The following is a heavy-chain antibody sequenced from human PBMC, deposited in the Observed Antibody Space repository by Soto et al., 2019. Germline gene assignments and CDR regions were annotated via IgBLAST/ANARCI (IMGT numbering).Heavy chain of an antibody. CDR1: GFTFSSYA. CDR2: ISGSGGST. D-gene: IGHD3-10*01. CDR3: AKDFYGSGSYMAFDI. V-gene: IGHV3-23*01. Sequence: GGSLRLSCAASGFTFSSYAMSWVRQAPGKGLEWVSAISGSGGSTYYADSVKGRFTISRDNSKNTLYLQMNSLRAEDTDVYYCAKDFYGSGSYMAFDIWGQGTMVTVSS. J-gene: IGHJ3*02.